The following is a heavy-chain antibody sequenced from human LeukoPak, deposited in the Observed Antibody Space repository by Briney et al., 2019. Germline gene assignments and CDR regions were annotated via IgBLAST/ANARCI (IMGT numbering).Heavy chain of an antibody. CDR3: ARLNKPGWFDP. CDR1: GGSISSYY. CDR2: IYYSGST. J-gene: IGHJ5*02. V-gene: IGHV4-59*12. Sequence: SETLSLTCSVSGGSISSYYWSWIRQPPGKGLEWIGYIYYSGSTDYNPSLKSRVIISVDTSKNQFSLKLSSVTAADTAVYYCARLNKPGWFDPWGQGTLVTVSS. D-gene: IGHD1-14*01.